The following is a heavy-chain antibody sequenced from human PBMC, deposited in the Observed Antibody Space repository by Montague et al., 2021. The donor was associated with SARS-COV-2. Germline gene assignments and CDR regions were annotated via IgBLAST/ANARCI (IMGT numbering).Heavy chain of an antibody. Sequence: SETLSLTCAVSGGSISSSNWWSWVRQPPGKGLECIGEIYHSGSTNYNPSLNSRVTISVDKSKNQFSLKLSSVTAADTAVYYCASRGAGWFGSNPERFDYWGQGTLVTVSS. CDR1: GGSISSSNW. CDR3: ASRGAGWFGSNPERFDY. V-gene: IGHV4-4*02. D-gene: IGHD3-10*01. CDR2: IYHSGST. J-gene: IGHJ4*02.